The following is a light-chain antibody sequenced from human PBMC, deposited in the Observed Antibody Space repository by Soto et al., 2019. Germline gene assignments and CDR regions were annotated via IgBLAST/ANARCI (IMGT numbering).Light chain of an antibody. CDR3: QQYRNSPPLT. V-gene: IGKV3-11*01. J-gene: IGKJ4*01. CDR2: DAS. CDR1: QSVSRY. Sequence: EIVLTQSPATLSLSPGERATLSCRASQSVSRYLAWYQQKPGQAPRLLIYDASSRATGIPDRFSGSGSGTDFTLTISRLEPEDLAVYYGQQYRNSPPLTFGGGTKVDIK.